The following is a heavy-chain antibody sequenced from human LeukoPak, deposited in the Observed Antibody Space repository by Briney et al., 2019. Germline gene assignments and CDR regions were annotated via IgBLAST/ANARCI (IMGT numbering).Heavy chain of an antibody. J-gene: IGHJ3*02. CDR3: ARGISVYHAFDI. CDR1: GSTFSSYS. D-gene: IGHD3-3*01. Sequence: GGSLRLSCAASGSTFSSYSMNWVRQAPGKGLEWVSSISSSSSYIYYADSVKGRFTISRDNAKNSLYLQMNSLRAEDTAVYYCARGISVYHAFDIWGQGTMVTVSS. CDR2: ISSSSSYI. V-gene: IGHV3-21*01.